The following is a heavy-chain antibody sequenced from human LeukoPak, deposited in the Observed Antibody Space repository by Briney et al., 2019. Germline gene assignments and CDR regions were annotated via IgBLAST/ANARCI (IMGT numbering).Heavy chain of an antibody. J-gene: IGHJ3*02. CDR2: IIPIFGTA. V-gene: IGHV1-69*06. CDR3: ASVGMTGLTTVTTSGAFDI. CDR1: GGTFSSYA. Sequence: SVKVSCKASGGTFSSYAVSWVRQAPGQGLEWMGRIIPIFGTANYAQKFQGRVTITADKSTSTAYMELSSLRSEDTAVYYCASVGMTGLTTVTTSGAFDIWGQGTMVTVSS. D-gene: IGHD4-17*01.